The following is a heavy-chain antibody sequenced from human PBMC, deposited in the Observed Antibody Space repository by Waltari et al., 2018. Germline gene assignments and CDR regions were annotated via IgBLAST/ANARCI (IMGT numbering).Heavy chain of an antibody. Sequence: QVHLQESGPGLVKPSETLSLLCTVSGGSISDSYWVWIRQPPGKGLAWIGYIHFTGGPNYSPSLESRVVISVDTSKNQFALKVNSVTAADTAVYYCATLVTSCIEDNCYDALGSWGLGALVTVSS. CDR2: IHFTGGP. J-gene: IGHJ4*02. CDR3: ATLVTSCIEDNCYDALGS. CDR1: GGSISDSY. V-gene: IGHV4-59*13. D-gene: IGHD1-20*01.